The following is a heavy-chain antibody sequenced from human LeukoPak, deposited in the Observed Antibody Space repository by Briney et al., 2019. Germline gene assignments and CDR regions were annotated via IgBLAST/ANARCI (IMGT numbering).Heavy chain of an antibody. CDR1: GFTFSSYA. D-gene: IGHD6-19*01. J-gene: IGHJ4*02. V-gene: IGHV3-23*01. CDR2: ISGSGGST. Sequence: PGGSLRLSCSASGFTFSSYAMRWVRQAPGKGLEWVSAISGSGGSTYYADSVKGRFTISRDNSKNTLYLQMNSLRAEDTAVYYCAKDRRYRSGWYYFDYWGQGTLVTVSS. CDR3: AKDRRYRSGWYYFDY.